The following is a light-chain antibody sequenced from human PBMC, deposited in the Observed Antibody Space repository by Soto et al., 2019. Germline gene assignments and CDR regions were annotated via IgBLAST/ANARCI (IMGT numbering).Light chain of an antibody. CDR1: SSDVGGYNY. CDR3: CSYAGSYTFV. CDR2: DVS. Sequence: QSALTQPRSVSGSPGQSVTISCTGTSSDVGGYNYVSWYQEHPGKAPKLMLYDVSKRPSGVPDRFSGSKSGNTASLTISGLQPEDEADYYCCSYAGSYTFVFGTGTKLTVL. V-gene: IGLV2-11*01. J-gene: IGLJ1*01.